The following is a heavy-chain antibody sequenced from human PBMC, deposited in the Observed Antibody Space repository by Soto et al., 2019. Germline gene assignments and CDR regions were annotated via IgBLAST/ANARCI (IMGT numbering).Heavy chain of an antibody. CDR3: ARDWLGTNDY. Sequence: ASVKVSCKASGYTFTSYYMHWVRQAPGQRLEWMGRINRSGGNTNYSQKLQGRVTMTRDTSTSTVYMELSSLRSEDTAVYYCARDWLGTNDYWGQGTLVTVSS. J-gene: IGHJ4*02. CDR1: GYTFTSYY. V-gene: IGHV1-46*01. D-gene: IGHD6-19*01. CDR2: INRSGGNT.